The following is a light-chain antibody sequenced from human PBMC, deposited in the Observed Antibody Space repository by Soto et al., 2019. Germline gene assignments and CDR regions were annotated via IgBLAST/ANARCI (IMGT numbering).Light chain of an antibody. CDR1: PCVSSSY. J-gene: IGKJ1*01. V-gene: IGKV3-20*01. CDR2: GAF. CDR3: QQDYSSPWT. Sequence: ELVLTQPPDTLSLSPGQRATPPSTPSPCVSSSYLAWYQQKPGQAPRLLIYGAFNRPAGIPARFSGSGSGTDFTLTISSLEPEDFAAYYCQQDYSSPWTFGQGTKVDIK.